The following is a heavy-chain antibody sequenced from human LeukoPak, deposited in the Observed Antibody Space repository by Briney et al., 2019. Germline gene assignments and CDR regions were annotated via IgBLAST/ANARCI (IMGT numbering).Heavy chain of an antibody. CDR2: INNVGGTT. CDR3: ARSIMYGDHGEDI. CDR1: GFTFNSYS. Sequence: GGSLRLSFEASGFTFNSYSFNWVRQAPGKGLEWISYINNVGGTTFYADSVKGRFTISRDNAKNTLYLQMDSLRAEDATIYYCARSIMYGDHGEDIWGQGTVVAVSS. D-gene: IGHD4-17*01. J-gene: IGHJ3*02. V-gene: IGHV3-48*04.